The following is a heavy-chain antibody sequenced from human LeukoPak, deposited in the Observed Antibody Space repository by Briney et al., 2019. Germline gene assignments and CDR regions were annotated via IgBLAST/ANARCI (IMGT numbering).Heavy chain of an antibody. J-gene: IGHJ6*02. Sequence: ASVKVSCKASGYTFTSYGISWVRQAPGQGLEWMGWNSAYNGNTNYAQKLQGRVTMTTDTSTSTAYMELRSLRSDDTAVYYCASGLHCSSTSCYLGYYYYGMDVWGQGTTVTVSS. CDR3: ASGLHCSSTSCYLGYYYYGMDV. CDR2: NSAYNGNT. D-gene: IGHD2-2*01. CDR1: GYTFTSYG. V-gene: IGHV1-18*01.